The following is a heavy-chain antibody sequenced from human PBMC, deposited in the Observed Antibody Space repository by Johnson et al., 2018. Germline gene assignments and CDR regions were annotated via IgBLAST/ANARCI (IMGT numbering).Heavy chain of an antibody. CDR2: IYYSGST. CDR3: ARQKSFYDAMDV. CDR1: GGSINSSNYY. J-gene: IGHJ6*02. Sequence: QVQLQESGPGLVKPSETLSLTCTVPGGSINSSNYYWGWIRQSPGKGLEWIATIYYSGSTYYNPSLKRRVTISIETSKNQFSLKLSAVTAADTAIDDCARQKSFYDAMDVWGQGTTVTVSS. V-gene: IGHV4-39*01.